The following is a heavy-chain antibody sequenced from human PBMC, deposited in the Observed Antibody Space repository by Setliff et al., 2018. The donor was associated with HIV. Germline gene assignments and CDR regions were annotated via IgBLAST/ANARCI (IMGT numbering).Heavy chain of an antibody. CDR1: GYTFTSYA. CDR2: INAGNGNT. D-gene: IGHD2-15*01. J-gene: IGHJ1*01. Sequence: GASVKVSCKASGYTFTSYAMHWVRQAPGQRLEWMGWINAGNGNTKYSQKFQGRVTITRDTSASTAHMELSSLRSEGPAVYYCAGGGVVVVAARAEYFQHWGQGTLVTVSS. CDR3: AGGGVVVVAARAEYFQH. V-gene: IGHV1-3*01.